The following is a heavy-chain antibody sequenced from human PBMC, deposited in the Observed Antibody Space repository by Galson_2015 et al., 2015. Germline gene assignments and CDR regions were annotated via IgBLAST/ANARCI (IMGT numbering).Heavy chain of an antibody. CDR2: ISWNSGSI. CDR1: GFTFDDYA. D-gene: IGHD6-13*01. V-gene: IGHV3-9*01. Sequence: SLRLSCAASGFTFDDYAMHWVRQAPGKGLEWVSGISWNSGSIGYADSVKGRFTISRDNAKNSLYLQMNSLRAEDTALYYCAKDRYSSSSCFDYWGQGTLVTVSS. J-gene: IGHJ4*02. CDR3: AKDRYSSSSCFDY.